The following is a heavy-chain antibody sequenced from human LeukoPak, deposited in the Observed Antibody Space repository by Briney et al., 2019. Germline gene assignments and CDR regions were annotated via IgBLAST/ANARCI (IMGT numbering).Heavy chain of an antibody. CDR1: GFTFNSFV. Sequence: PGGSLRLSCAASGFTFNSFVMSWVRQAPGKGLEWVSGISWNSGSVGYADSVKGRFTISRDNAKNSLHLQMNSLRAEDTALYYCAKGGGANYGMDVWGQGTTVTVSS. D-gene: IGHD3-16*01. J-gene: IGHJ6*02. V-gene: IGHV3-9*01. CDR2: ISWNSGSV. CDR3: AKGGGANYGMDV.